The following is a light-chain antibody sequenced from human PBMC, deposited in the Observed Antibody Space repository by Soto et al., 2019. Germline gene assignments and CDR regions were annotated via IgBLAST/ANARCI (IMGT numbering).Light chain of an antibody. CDR3: QQYKDWPPVT. Sequence: EIVLTQSPATLSVSPGERVTLSCRASESVCSSLAWYQHKPGQPPRLLIYGASTRATDIPARFSGSGSWTQFTLTISSLQSEDFAVYYCQQYKDWPPVTFGPGTKVEIK. CDR2: GAS. J-gene: IGKJ3*01. CDR1: ESVCSS. V-gene: IGKV3-15*01.